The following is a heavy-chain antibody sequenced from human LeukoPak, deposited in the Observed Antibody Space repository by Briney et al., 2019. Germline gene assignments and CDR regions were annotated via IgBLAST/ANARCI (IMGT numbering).Heavy chain of an antibody. V-gene: IGHV1-18*01. J-gene: IGHJ5*02. D-gene: IGHD6-6*01. CDR2: ISAYNGNT. Sequence: ASVKVSCKASGYTFTSYGISWVRQAPGQGLEWMGWISAYNGNTNYAQKLQGRVTMTTDTSTSTAYMELRSLRSDDTAVYYCARTVTYVYSSSSPWFDPWGQGTLVTVSS. CDR1: GYTFTSYG. CDR3: ARTVTYVYSSSSPWFDP.